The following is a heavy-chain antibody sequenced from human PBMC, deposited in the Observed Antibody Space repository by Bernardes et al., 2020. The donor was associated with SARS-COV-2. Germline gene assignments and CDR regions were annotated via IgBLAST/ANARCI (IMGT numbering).Heavy chain of an antibody. J-gene: IGHJ6*02. D-gene: IGHD3-10*01. V-gene: IGHV6-1*01. CDR2: TYFRSKWYN. Sequence: SQTLSLTCAISGDSVSSSSAAWTWIRQSPSRGLEWLGRTYFRSKWYNDYAPSVKSRITINPDTSKNQFSLQLKSVTPEDTAVYYCARDREFYHYGMDVWGQGTTVTVSS. CDR1: GDSVSSSSAA. CDR3: ARDREFYHYGMDV.